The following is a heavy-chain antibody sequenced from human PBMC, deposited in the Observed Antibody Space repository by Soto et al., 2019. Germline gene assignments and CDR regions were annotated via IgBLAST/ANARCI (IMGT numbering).Heavy chain of an antibody. CDR1: GFTFSSYS. CDR2: ISSSSSTI. CDR3: ARDGITIQGVVIDY. J-gene: IGHJ4*02. Sequence: EVQLVESGGGLVQPGGSLRLSCAASGFTFSSYSMNWVRQAPGKGLEWVSYISSSSSTIYYADSVKGRFTISRDNAKNPLYLQMHGLRAEDTAVYYCARDGITIQGVVIDYRGKGTLVTVSS. V-gene: IGHV3-48*01. D-gene: IGHD3-3*01.